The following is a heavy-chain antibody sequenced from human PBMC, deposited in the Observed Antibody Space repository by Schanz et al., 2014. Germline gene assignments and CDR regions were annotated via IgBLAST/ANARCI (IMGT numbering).Heavy chain of an antibody. J-gene: IGHJ3*02. CDR1: GGNFSTYP. V-gene: IGHV1-69*02. CDR2: IIPIHGIV. CDR3: ARGGGPEDVFDI. Sequence: QVQLVQSGAEVKKPGSSMKVSCKASGGNFSTYPINWLRQAPGQGLEWMGRIIPIHGIVNYAQRFQDRVRITADKSTSTAYMELSSLRSDDTAVYYCARGGGPEDVFDIWGQGTILTVSS. D-gene: IGHD2-15*01.